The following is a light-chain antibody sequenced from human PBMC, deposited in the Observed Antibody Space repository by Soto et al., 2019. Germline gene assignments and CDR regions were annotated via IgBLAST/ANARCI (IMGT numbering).Light chain of an antibody. V-gene: IGKV1-9*01. Sequence: DIQLTQSPSFLSASVGDSVSITCRASQDIVAFLAWYQQTPGKAPKLLIYAASSLVSGVPSRFSGSRSGTEFTLTISSLQPEDFATYYCQQLHTYPVTFGQGTKLDIK. CDR1: QDIVAF. CDR2: AAS. J-gene: IGKJ2*01. CDR3: QQLHTYPVT.